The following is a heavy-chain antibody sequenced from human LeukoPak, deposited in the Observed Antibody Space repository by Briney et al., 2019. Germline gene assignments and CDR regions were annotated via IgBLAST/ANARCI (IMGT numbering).Heavy chain of an antibody. CDR3: AKGSLTGFPFDY. CDR1: GFTFSSYE. J-gene: IGHJ4*02. CDR2: TSGSGGST. Sequence: GGSLRLSCAASGFTFSSYEMNWVRQAPGKGLEWVSATSGSGGSTYYADSVKGRFTISRDNSKNTLYLQMNSLRAEDTAVYYCAKGSLTGFPFDYWGQGTLVTVSS. D-gene: IGHD7-27*01. V-gene: IGHV3-23*01.